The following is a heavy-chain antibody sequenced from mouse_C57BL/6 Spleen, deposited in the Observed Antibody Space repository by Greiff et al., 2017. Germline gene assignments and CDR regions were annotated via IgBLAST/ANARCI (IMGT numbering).Heavy chain of an antibody. CDR2: ISSGSSTI. D-gene: IGHD1-1*01. CDR3: ARRRDYYGSSYWYFDV. V-gene: IGHV5-17*01. Sequence: EVKVVESGGGLVKPGGSLKLSCAASGFTFSDYGMHWVRQAPEKGLEWVAYISSGSSTIYYADTVKGRFTISRDNAKNTLFLQMTSLRSEDTAMYYCARRRDYYGSSYWYFDVWGTGTTVTVSS. J-gene: IGHJ1*03. CDR1: GFTFSDYG.